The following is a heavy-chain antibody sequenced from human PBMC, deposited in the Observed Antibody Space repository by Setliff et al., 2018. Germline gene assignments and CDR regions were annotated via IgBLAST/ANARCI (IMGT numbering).Heavy chain of an antibody. CDR3: ARESATIGEFPLYYFDK. Sequence: SETLSLTCNVSGGSISSGGFYWSWIRQSAGRGLEWIGHFHTGGATDYNLSLKSRVTISLDSSKNQFSLRLSSVTAADAAVYFCARESATIGEFPLYYFDKWGQGIPVTVSS. CDR2: FHTGGAT. CDR1: GGSISSGGFY. V-gene: IGHV4-61*09. D-gene: IGHD3-10*01. J-gene: IGHJ4*02.